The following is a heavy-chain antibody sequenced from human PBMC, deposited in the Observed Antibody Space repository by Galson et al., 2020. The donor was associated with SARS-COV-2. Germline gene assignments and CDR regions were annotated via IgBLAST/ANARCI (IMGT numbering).Heavy chain of an antibody. Sequence: SQTLSLTCSISGDSVSNNSAAWNWIRQSPSRGLEWLGRTYYRSQWATDYAVSVKSRITINPDTSKNQFSLQLNSVTPEDTAIYYCAGRVAGAGSLHIWGQGTMVIVSS. CDR3: AGRVAGAGSLHI. V-gene: IGHV6-1*01. CDR1: GDSVSNNSAA. CDR2: TYYRSQWAT. J-gene: IGHJ3*02. D-gene: IGHD6-13*01.